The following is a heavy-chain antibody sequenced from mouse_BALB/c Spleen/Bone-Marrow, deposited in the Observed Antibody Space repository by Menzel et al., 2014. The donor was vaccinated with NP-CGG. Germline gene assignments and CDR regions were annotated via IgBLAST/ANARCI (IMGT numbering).Heavy chain of an antibody. CDR1: GYTFTDHA. V-gene: IGHV1S137*01. J-gene: IGHJ4*01. D-gene: IGHD2-14*01. Sequence: VQLQESGAKLVRPGVSVKISCKGSGYTFTDHAIHWVKRSHAKSLEWIGVISGYYGDAIYNQKFKGKATMTVDKSSSTAYMELARLASEDSAIYYCARSGKVRNVMDYWGQGTSVTASS. CDR3: ARSGKVRNVMDY. CDR2: ISGYYGDA.